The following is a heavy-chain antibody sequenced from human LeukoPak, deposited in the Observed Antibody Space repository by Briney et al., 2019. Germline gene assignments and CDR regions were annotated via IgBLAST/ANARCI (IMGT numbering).Heavy chain of an antibody. V-gene: IGHV1-2*02. D-gene: IGHD1-26*01. J-gene: IGHJ5*02. CDR1: GYTFTGYY. Sequence: ASVKVSCKASGYTFTGYYMHWVRQAPGQGLEWMGWINPNSGGTNYAQKFQGRVTMTRDTSISTAYMELSRLRSDDTAVYYCARTARGATGWFDPWGQGTLVTVSS. CDR2: INPNSGGT. CDR3: ARTARGATGWFDP.